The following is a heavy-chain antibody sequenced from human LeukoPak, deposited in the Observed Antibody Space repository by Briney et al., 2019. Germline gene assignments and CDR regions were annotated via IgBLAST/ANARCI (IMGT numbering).Heavy chain of an antibody. CDR2: IKQDGSEK. CDR3: ARAPASDEVWFDY. D-gene: IGHD3-16*01. V-gene: IGHV3-7*03. Sequence: GGSLRLSCAASGFTFSSYWMSWVRQAPGKGLEWVANIKQDGSEKYYVDSVKGRFTISRDNAKNSLYLQVNSLRAEDTAVYYCARAPASDEVWFDYWGQGTLVTVSS. J-gene: IGHJ4*02. CDR1: GFTFSSYW.